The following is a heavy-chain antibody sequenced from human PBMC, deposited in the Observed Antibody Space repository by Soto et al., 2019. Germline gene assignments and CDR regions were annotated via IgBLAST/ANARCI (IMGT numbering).Heavy chain of an antibody. D-gene: IGHD5-18*01. CDR2: IWYDGSNK. J-gene: IGHJ4*02. Sequence: QVQLVESGGGVVQPGRSLRLSCAASGFTFSSYGMHWVRQAPGKGLEWVAVIWYDGSNKYYADSVKGRFTISRDNSKNTLYLQMNSLRAEDTAVYYCARSSGYSYDLGADYWGQGTLVTVSS. CDR3: ARSSGYSYDLGADY. V-gene: IGHV3-33*01. CDR1: GFTFSSYG.